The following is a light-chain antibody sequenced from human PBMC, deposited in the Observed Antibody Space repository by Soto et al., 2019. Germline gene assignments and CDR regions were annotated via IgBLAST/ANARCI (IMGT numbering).Light chain of an antibody. J-gene: IGLJ2*01. V-gene: IGLV4-69*01. CDR2: LSSDGSH. Sequence: QLVLTQSPSASASLGASVKLTCTLSSGHSSYAIEWHQQQPEKGPRYLMKLSSDGSHSKGGGIPDRFSGSSSGAERYITISSLQSEDEADYYCQTWDTGARVVFGGGTTLTVL. CDR1: SGHSSYA. CDR3: QTWDTGARVV.